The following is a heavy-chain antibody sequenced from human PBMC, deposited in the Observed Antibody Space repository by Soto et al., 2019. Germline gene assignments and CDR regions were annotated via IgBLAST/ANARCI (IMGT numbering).Heavy chain of an antibody. CDR3: AKLTYSDLWSGSHDS. CDR2: ISASGDNT. Sequence: GGSLILSCAASGFTFSSRAMSWVRQAPGKGLDWVSIISASGDNTYYADSVKGRFTISRDNSKNTLYLQVNSLRAEDTAVYYCAKLTYSDLWSGSHDSWGQGTLVTVSS. CDR1: GFTFSSRA. V-gene: IGHV3-23*01. D-gene: IGHD3-3*01. J-gene: IGHJ4*02.